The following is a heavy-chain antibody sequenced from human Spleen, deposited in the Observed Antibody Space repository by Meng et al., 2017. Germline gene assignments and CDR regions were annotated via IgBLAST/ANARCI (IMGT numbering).Heavy chain of an antibody. Sequence: QALLQHMGAGLLKASVPSSLTFVVSCGCVCDYYWSWIRQPPGKWLVWIGESIHSGSTNYNPSLESRATISVDTSHNNLSLKLSSVTAADSAVYYCARGPTTIAHDFDYWGQGTLVTVSS. CDR3: ARGPTTIAHDFDY. CDR1: CGCVCDYY. D-gene: IGHD5-24*01. V-gene: IGHV4-34*01. CDR2: SIHSGST. J-gene: IGHJ4*02.